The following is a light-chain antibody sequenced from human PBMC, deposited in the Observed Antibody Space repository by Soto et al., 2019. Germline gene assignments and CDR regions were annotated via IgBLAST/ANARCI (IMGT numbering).Light chain of an antibody. CDR2: DAS. CDR3: QQYNSYSQT. V-gene: IGKV1-5*01. CDR1: QSVSSW. J-gene: IGKJ1*01. Sequence: IQMTQSPSTLSASVGDRVSITCRASQSVSSWLAWYQQKQGKXXKXXIYDASGLESGVPSRFSGSGSGTECTLTISSLQPDDFATYDCQQYNSYSQTFGQGTKVDIK.